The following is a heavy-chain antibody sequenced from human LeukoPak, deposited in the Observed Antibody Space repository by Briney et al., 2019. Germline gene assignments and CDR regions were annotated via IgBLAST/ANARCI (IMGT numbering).Heavy chain of an antibody. D-gene: IGHD2-15*01. CDR2: ISAYNGNT. J-gene: IGHJ4*02. CDR1: GYTFTGYY. V-gene: IGHV1-18*04. Sequence: ASVKVSCKASGYTFTGYYMHWVRQAPGQGLEWMGWISAYNGNTNYAQKFQGRVTITADKSTSTAYMELSSLRSEDTAVYYCARAGSDCSGGSCYADYWGQGTLVTVSS. CDR3: ARAGSDCSGGSCYADY.